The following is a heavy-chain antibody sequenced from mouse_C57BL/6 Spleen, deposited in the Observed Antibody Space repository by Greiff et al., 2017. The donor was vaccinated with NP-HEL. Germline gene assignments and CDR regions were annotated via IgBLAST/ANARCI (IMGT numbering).Heavy chain of an antibody. CDR3: ARGYYYGSSYWFAY. V-gene: IGHV1-54*01. CDR1: GYAFTNYL. J-gene: IGHJ3*01. D-gene: IGHD1-1*01. Sequence: QVQLQQSGAELVRPGTSVQVSCKASGYAFTNYLIEWVKQRPGQGLEWIGVINPGSGGTNYNEKFKGKATLTADKSSSTAYMQLSSLTSEDSAVYFCARGYYYGSSYWFAYWGQGTLVTVSA. CDR2: INPGSGGT.